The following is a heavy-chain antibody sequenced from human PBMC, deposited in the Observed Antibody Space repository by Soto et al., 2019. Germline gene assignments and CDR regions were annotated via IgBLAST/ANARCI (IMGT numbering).Heavy chain of an antibody. D-gene: IGHD2-15*01. J-gene: IGHJ4*02. CDR3: ARGPYYCSGGACYPEY. CDR1: GFTFSSYS. Sequence: EVQLVEFGGGLVKPGGSLRLSCAASGFTFSSYSMNWVRQAPGKGLEWVSYSSRSSTYIYYADSLQGRFTISRDDSKNSLSLQMNSLSVEDTAVYFCARGPYYCSGGACYPEYWGQGTRVTVSS. CDR2: SSRSSTYI. V-gene: IGHV3-21*06.